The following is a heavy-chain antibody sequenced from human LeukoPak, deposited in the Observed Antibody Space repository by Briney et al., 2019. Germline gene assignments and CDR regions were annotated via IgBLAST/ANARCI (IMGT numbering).Heavy chain of an antibody. J-gene: IGHJ4*02. CDR1: GGTFSIYA. V-gene: IGHV1-69*13. CDR2: IIPIFGTA. Sequence: VASVKVSCKASGGTFSIYAISWVRQAPGQGLEWMGGIIPIFGTANYAQKFQGRVTITADESTSTAYMELSSLRSEDTAVYYCAREAPSGYDLGGDYYFDYWGQGTLVTVSS. CDR3: AREAPSGYDLGGDYYFDY. D-gene: IGHD5-12*01.